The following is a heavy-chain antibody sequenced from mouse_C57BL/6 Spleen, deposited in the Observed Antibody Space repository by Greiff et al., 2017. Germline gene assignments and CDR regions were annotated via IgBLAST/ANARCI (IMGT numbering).Heavy chain of an antibody. Sequence: VQLQQSGPGLVKPSQSLSLTCSVTGYSITSGYYWNWIRQFPGNKLEWMGYISYDGSNNYNPSLKNRISITRDTSKNQFFLKLNSVTTEDTATYYCARSPLYYGSLYFDYWGQGTTLTVSS. V-gene: IGHV3-6*01. D-gene: IGHD1-1*01. CDR3: ARSPLYYGSLYFDY. CDR1: GYSITSGYY. CDR2: ISYDGSN. J-gene: IGHJ2*01.